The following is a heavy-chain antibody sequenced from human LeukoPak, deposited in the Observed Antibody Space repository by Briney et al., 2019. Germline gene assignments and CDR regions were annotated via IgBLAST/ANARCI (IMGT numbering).Heavy chain of an antibody. CDR2: IKQDGSEK. CDR1: GFTFSSYW. CDR3: ARVGLDDYYYYLDL. D-gene: IGHD3-10*01. J-gene: IGHJ6*03. Sequence: GGSLRLSCAASGFTFSSYWMSWVRQAPGKGLEWVANIKQDGSEKYYVDSVKGRFTISRDNAKNSLYLQMNLLRAEDTAVYYCARVGLDDYYYYLDLWGEGTTVTVSS. V-gene: IGHV3-7*01.